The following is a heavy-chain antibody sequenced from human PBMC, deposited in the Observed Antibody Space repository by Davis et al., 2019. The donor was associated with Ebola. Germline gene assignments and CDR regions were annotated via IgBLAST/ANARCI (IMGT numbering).Heavy chain of an antibody. CDR2: INQSGGA. V-gene: IGHV4-34*01. Sequence: MPSETLSLSCAVSGGSFSGYFLTWIRQPPGKGLEWIGKINQSGGASNNPSLKSRVTISVDTSKNQFSLKLSSVTAADTAVYYCARGQRITMIVIPVGFYFDYWGQGTLVTVSS. CDR3: ARGQRITMIVIPVGFYFDY. D-gene: IGHD3-22*01. CDR1: GGSFSGYF. J-gene: IGHJ4*02.